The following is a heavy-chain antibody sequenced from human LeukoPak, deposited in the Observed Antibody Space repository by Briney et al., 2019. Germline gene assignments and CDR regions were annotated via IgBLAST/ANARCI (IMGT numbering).Heavy chain of an antibody. CDR3: AATIKRDYGDTNLHY. D-gene: IGHD4-17*01. J-gene: IGHJ4*02. Sequence: SETLSLTCTVSGGSVSGYYWSWIRQPPGKGLECIGYMYDRGNTNYNPSLKSRVTLSQDMSKNQLSLKLSSVTAADSAVYYCAATIKRDYGDTNLHYWGQGILVTVSS. CDR1: GGSVSGYY. V-gene: IGHV4-59*02. CDR2: MYDRGNT.